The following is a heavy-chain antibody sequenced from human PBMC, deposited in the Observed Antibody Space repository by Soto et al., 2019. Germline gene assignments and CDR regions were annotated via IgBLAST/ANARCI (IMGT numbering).Heavy chain of an antibody. CDR3: ARVSGLGQAAFDI. D-gene: IGHD1-1*01. J-gene: IGHJ3*02. V-gene: IGHV3-64*01. Sequence: EVQLVESGGGLVQPGGSLRLSCAASGFTLSDYSMHWVRQAAGQGLEYVSASSYKGDTTYYANSVKGRFTISRDNSKNKLYLQMGRLRAEDMAVYYCARVSGLGQAAFDIWGQGTMVTVSS. CDR2: SSYKGDTT. CDR1: GFTLSDYS.